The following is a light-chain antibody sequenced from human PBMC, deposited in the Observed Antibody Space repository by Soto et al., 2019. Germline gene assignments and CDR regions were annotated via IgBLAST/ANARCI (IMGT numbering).Light chain of an antibody. CDR2: AAS. Sequence: EIVLTQSPGTLSLSPGERATLSCRASQSINNRYLAWYQQKPGQAPRPLIYAASSRATGIPDRFSGSGSGTDFTLTIRRLEPEDFAVYYCQQFGSSPGFTFGPGTKVDIK. CDR1: QSINNRY. V-gene: IGKV3-20*01. CDR3: QQFGSSPGFT. J-gene: IGKJ3*01.